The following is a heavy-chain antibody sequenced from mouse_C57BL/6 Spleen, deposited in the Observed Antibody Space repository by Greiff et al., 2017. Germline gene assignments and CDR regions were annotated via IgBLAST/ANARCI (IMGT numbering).Heavy chain of an antibody. J-gene: IGHJ4*01. V-gene: IGHV1-69*01. Sequence: VQLQQPGAELVMPGASVKLSCKASGYTFTSYWMHWVKQRPGQGLEWIGEIDPSDSYTNYNQKFKGKSTLTVDKSSSTAYMQLSSLTSEDSAVYYCARTTMITTGYYYAMDYWGQGTSVTVSS. D-gene: IGHD2-4*01. CDR3: ARTTMITTGYYYAMDY. CDR1: GYTFTSYW. CDR2: IDPSDSYT.